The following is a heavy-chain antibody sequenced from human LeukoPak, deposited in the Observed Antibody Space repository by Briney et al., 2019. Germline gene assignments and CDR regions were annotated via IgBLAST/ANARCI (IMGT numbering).Heavy chain of an antibody. V-gene: IGHV1-2*02. CDR3: ASNDFWSGRIDY. Sequence: ASVKVSCKASGYTFTGYYMHWVRQAPGPGLEWMGLINPNSGGTNYAQKFQGRVTMTRDTSNSTAYMELSRLRSDDTAVYYCASNDFWSGRIDYWGQGTLVTVTA. CDR2: INPNSGGT. CDR1: GYTFTGYY. J-gene: IGHJ4*02. D-gene: IGHD3-3*01.